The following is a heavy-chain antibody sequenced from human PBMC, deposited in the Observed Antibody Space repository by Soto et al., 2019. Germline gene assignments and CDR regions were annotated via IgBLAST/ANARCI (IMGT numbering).Heavy chain of an antibody. CDR2: INHSGST. Sequence: PSETLSLTCAVYGGSFSGYYWSWIRQPPGKGLEWIGEINHSGSTNYNPSLKSRVTISVDTSKNQFSLKLSSVTAADTDVYYCARNPKYAGYCSSTSCYRGWFDPWGQGTLVTVSS. D-gene: IGHD2-2*01. V-gene: IGHV4-34*01. CDR1: GGSFSGYY. J-gene: IGHJ5*02. CDR3: ARNPKYAGYCSSTSCYRGWFDP.